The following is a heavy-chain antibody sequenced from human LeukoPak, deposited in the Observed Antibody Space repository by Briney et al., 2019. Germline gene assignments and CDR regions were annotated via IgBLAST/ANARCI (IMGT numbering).Heavy chain of an antibody. Sequence: ASVKVSCKASGYTFSSYGITWVRQAPGQGLEWMGWISADNANTNYAQKVQGRVTMTTDTSTSTAYMELRSLRSDDTAVVFCARDLAIAAAPYGMDVWGQGTTVTVSS. CDR1: GYTFSSYG. CDR2: ISADNANT. CDR3: ARDLAIAAAPYGMDV. V-gene: IGHV1-18*01. D-gene: IGHD6-13*01. J-gene: IGHJ6*02.